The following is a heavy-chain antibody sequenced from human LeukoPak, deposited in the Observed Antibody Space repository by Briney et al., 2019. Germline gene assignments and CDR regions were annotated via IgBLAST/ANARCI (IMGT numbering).Heavy chain of an antibody. V-gene: IGHV3-48*01. CDR2: ISSSSSTI. CDR1: GFTFSSYS. CDR3: ARGPYYDFWSGYHFDY. D-gene: IGHD3-3*01. J-gene: IGHJ4*02. Sequence: GGSLRLSCAASGFTFSSYSMNWVRQAPGKGLEWVSYISSSSSTIYYADSVKGRFTISRDNAKNSLYLQMNSLRAEDTAVYHCARGPYYDFWSGYHFDYWGQGTLVTVSS.